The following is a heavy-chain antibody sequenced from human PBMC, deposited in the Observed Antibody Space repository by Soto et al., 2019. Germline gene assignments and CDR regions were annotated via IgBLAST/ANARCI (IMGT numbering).Heavy chain of an antibody. CDR1: GGTFSSYA. CDR2: NIPIFGTA. J-gene: IGHJ4*02. D-gene: IGHD2-2*01. Sequence: QVQLVQSGAEVKKPGCSVKVSCKASGGTFSSYAISWVRQAPGQGLEWMGGNIPIFGTANYAQKFHGRVTITADESTSTACMGLSSLRSEDTAVYYCARGSIVLVPAAPPGYWGQGTLVTVSS. V-gene: IGHV1-69*12. CDR3: ARGSIVLVPAAPPGY.